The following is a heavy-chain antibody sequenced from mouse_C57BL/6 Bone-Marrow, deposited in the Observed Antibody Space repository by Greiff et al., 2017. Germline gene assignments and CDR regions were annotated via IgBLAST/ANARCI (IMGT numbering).Heavy chain of an antibody. D-gene: IGHD1-1*01. CDR3: ARRLYYYGSSYGGFAY. V-gene: IGHV1-81*01. Sequence: VQLVESGAELARPGASVKLSCKASGYTFTSYGISWVKQRTGQGLEWIGEIYPRSGNTYYNEKFKGKATLTADKSSSTAYMELRSLTSEDSAVYFCARRLYYYGSSYGGFAYWGQGTLVTVSA. CDR2: IYPRSGNT. CDR1: GYTFTSYG. J-gene: IGHJ3*01.